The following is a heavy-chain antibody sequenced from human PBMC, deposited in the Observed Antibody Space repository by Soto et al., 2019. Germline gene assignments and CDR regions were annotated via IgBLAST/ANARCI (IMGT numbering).Heavy chain of an antibody. CDR1: GGSISSSSYY. Sequence: SETLSLTCTVSGGSISSSSYYWGWIRQPPGKGLEWIGSIYYSGSTYYNPSLKSRVTISVDTSKNQFSLKLSSVTAADTAVYYCARQDIAARRKVGYYYYMDVWGKGTTVTVSS. V-gene: IGHV4-39*01. CDR3: ARQDIAARRKVGYYYYMDV. CDR2: IYYSGST. J-gene: IGHJ6*03. D-gene: IGHD6-6*01.